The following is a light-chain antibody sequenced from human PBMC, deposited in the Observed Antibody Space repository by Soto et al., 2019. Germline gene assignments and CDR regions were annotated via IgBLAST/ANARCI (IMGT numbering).Light chain of an antibody. J-gene: IGLJ1*01. Sequence: QSVLTQPASVSGSPGQSITISCTGTSSDVGGYNYVSWYQQHPGKAPKLMIYEVSNRSSGVSNRFSGSKSGNTASLTISGLQAEDEADYYCSSYTSSSISRVFGTGTKVTVL. CDR3: SSYTSSSISRV. V-gene: IGLV2-14*01. CDR2: EVS. CDR1: SSDVGGYNY.